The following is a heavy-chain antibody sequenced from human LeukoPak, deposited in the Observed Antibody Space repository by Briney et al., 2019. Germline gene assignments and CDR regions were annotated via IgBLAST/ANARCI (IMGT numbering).Heavy chain of an antibody. CDR3: VLMVYAFADYEYFDY. CDR2: IIPILGIA. CDR1: GGTFSSYA. V-gene: IGHV1-69*04. D-gene: IGHD2-8*01. J-gene: IGHJ4*02. Sequence: SVKVSCKASGGTFSSYAISWVRQAPGQGLEWMGRIIPILGIANYAQKFQGRVTITADKSTSAAYMELSSLRSEDTAVYYCVLMVYAFADYEYFDYWGQGTLVTVSS.